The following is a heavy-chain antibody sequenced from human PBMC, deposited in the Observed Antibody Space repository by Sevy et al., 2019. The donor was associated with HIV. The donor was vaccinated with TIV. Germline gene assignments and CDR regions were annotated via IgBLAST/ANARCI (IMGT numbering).Heavy chain of an antibody. CDR2: IIPIFGTA. J-gene: IGHJ3*02. V-gene: IGHV1-69*13. D-gene: IGHD2-2*03. Sequence: ASVKVSCKASGGTFSGYAISWVRQAPGQGLEWMGGIIPIFGTANYAQKFQGRVTITADESTSTAYMELSSLRSEDTAVYYCARGGIGYCSSTSCYSEAFDIWGQGTMVTVSS. CDR1: GGTFSGYA. CDR3: ARGGIGYCSSTSCYSEAFDI.